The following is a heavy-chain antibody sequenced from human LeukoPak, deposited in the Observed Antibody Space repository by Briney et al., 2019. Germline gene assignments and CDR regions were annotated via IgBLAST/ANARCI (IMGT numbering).Heavy chain of an antibody. D-gene: IGHD3-22*01. CDR2: IKQDGSEK. Sequence: GGSLRLSCAASGFTFSSYWMSWVRQAPGKGLEWVANIKQDGSEKYYVDSVKGRFTISRDNSKNTLVLQLNSLRAEDTAVYYCAKDPTDFDSSGQTYFDYWGQGTLVTVSS. V-gene: IGHV3-7*03. CDR1: GFTFSSYW. CDR3: AKDPTDFDSSGQTYFDY. J-gene: IGHJ4*02.